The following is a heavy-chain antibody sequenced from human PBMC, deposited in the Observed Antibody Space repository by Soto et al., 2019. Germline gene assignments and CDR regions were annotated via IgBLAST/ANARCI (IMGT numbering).Heavy chain of an antibody. Sequence: SETLSLTCSVSGGSFTDYYWTWIRQPPGKPLEWIGEISHGGTTKDNPFLHSRVTMSVDTSMNQFSLDLTSVTAADTAVYYCATGHTPRMTLGRGPALLGKQLDSWGQGTLLTVSS. D-gene: IGHD3-10*01. CDR3: ATGHTPRMTLGRGPALLGKQLDS. CDR2: ISHGGTT. J-gene: IGHJ4*02. CDR1: GGSFTDYY. V-gene: IGHV4-34*01.